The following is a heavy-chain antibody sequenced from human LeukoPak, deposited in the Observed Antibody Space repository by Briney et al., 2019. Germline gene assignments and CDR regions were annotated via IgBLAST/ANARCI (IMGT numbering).Heavy chain of an antibody. Sequence: PSETLSLTCTVSGGSINNYYWSWLRQPPGKGLEWIGFIYYSGSTNYNPSLKSRVTISVDTSKNQFSLNLNSVTAADTAMYYCARAFYDSSGYYSGFKSAYFQHWGQGTLVTVSS. CDR1: GGSINNYY. J-gene: IGHJ1*01. D-gene: IGHD3-22*01. CDR2: IYYSGST. V-gene: IGHV4-59*01. CDR3: ARAFYDSSGYYSGFKSAYFQH.